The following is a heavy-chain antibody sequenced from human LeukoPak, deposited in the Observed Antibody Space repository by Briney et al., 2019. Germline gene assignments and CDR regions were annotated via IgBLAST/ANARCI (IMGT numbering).Heavy chain of an antibody. V-gene: IGHV3-7*01. Sequence: GGSLRLSCAASGFTFSSYWMTWVRQAPGKGLEWVANIKQDGTEKYYVDCLKGRFTISRDHAKNSLFLQMNSLRAEDTAVYYCARAPPYGSGSSNYFDYWGQGTLVTVSS. CDR3: ARAPPYGSGSSNYFDY. J-gene: IGHJ4*02. CDR2: IKQDGTEK. CDR1: GFTFSSYW. D-gene: IGHD3-10*01.